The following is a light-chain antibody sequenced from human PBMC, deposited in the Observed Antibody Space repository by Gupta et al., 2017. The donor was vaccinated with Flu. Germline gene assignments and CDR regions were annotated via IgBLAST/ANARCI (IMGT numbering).Light chain of an antibody. V-gene: IGKV1-5*03. CDR2: RAS. CDR3: QQYHDSPLT. CDR1: QRISTW. Sequence: DIQITQSPSTLSASVGDRVTITCRASQRISTWFAWYQQKPGKAPKLLTYRASTLEGGIASRFSGSGYGTEFTLTINRLQPDDFATYYCQQYHDSPLTFGGGTKVEI. J-gene: IGKJ4*01.